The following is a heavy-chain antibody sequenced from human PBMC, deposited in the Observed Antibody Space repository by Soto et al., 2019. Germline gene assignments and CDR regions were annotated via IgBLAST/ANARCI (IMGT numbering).Heavy chain of an antibody. Sequence: PGGSLRLSCAASVFSFSDYYMSWFRQAPGKGLEWVSYISGSGGYTNYADSVKGRFTISRDNAKNSLYLQMNNLRAEDTAVYYCAKDPYYDSGSHPPDYWGQGTLVTVSS. CDR2: ISGSGGYT. D-gene: IGHD3-10*01. CDR3: AKDPYYDSGSHPPDY. V-gene: IGHV3-11*03. CDR1: VFSFSDYY. J-gene: IGHJ4*02.